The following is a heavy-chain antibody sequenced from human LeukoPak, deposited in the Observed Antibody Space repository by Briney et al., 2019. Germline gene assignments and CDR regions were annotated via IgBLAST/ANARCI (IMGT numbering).Heavy chain of an antibody. CDR3: ARRHLGGWRYSDY. D-gene: IGHD6-19*01. Sequence: GESPKISCKGSGYIFTNFWIGWVRQMPGKGLEWMGNIYPGDSDTKYSPSFQGQVTLTVDKSISTAYLQWSSLKTSDTAIYYCARRHLGGWRYSDYWGQGTLVTVSS. CDR2: IYPGDSDT. CDR1: GYIFTNFW. V-gene: IGHV5-51*01. J-gene: IGHJ4*02.